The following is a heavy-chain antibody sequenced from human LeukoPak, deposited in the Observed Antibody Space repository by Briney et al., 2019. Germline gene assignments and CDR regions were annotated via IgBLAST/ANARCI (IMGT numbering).Heavy chain of an antibody. V-gene: IGHV5-51*01. CDR2: IYPGDSDT. CDR1: GYSFPSNW. D-gene: IGHD3-16*01. Sequence: GESLKISCKASGYSFPSNWIAWVRQMPGKGLEWMGIIYPGDSDTRYSPSFQGQVTISVDKSISTAYLQWSSLKASDTAMYYCARIWLRAFDIWGQGTMVTVSS. CDR3: ARIWLRAFDI. J-gene: IGHJ3*02.